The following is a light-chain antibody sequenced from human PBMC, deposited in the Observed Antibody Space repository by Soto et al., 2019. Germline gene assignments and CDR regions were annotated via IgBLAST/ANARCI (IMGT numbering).Light chain of an antibody. Sequence: QSVLTQPPSASGTPGQRVTISCSGSSSNIGSKTVNWYQQLPGTVPKLLIYNSYQRPSGVPDRFSGSKSGTSASLAISGLQSEDEADYYCAAWDPSLNGYVFGAGTKVTVL. CDR3: AAWDPSLNGYV. J-gene: IGLJ1*01. CDR1: SSNIGSKT. V-gene: IGLV1-44*01. CDR2: NSY.